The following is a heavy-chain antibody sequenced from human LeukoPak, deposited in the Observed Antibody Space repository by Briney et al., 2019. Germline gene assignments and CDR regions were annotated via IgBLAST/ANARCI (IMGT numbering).Heavy chain of an antibody. CDR2: ITSSGTTI. CDR1: GFSFSDSY. V-gene: IGHV3-11*01. Sequence: GGSLRLSCSASGFSFSDSYMSWFRLSPEKGLEWIAYITSSGTTIEYADSVKGRFTISRVNAKNSLYLQMDSLRTEDTAVYYCGRDPDYGDPYWGQGTRVTVAS. CDR3: GRDPDYGDPY. J-gene: IGHJ4*02. D-gene: IGHD4/OR15-4a*01.